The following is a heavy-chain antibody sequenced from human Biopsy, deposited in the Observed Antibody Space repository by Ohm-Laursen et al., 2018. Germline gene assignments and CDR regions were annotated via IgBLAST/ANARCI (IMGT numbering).Heavy chain of an antibody. CDR3: ARDYDTSGYYYIS. J-gene: IGHJ5*02. CDR2: IFYRGST. D-gene: IGHD3-22*01. V-gene: IGHV4-39*01. Sequence: TLSLPCTVSGGSISNNNYYWGWIRPPPGKGLEWIGSIFYRGSTHYKPSLKSRVNISVDTSKNQFSLKLNSVTAADTAVYYCARDYDTSGYYYISWGQGTLVTVSS. CDR1: GGSISNNNYY.